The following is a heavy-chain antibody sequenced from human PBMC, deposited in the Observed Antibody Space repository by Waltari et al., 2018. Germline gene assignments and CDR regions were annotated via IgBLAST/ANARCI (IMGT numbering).Heavy chain of an antibody. J-gene: IGHJ4*02. CDR1: GGSFSGYY. Sequence: QVQLQQWGAGLLKPSETLSPTCAVYGGSFSGYYWSWIRQPPGKGLEWIGEINHSGSTNYNPSLKSRVTISVDTSKNQFSLKLSSVTAADTAVYYCARGWDTAMADYWGQGTLVTVSS. CDR3: ARGWDTAMADY. V-gene: IGHV4-34*01. D-gene: IGHD5-18*01. CDR2: INHSGST.